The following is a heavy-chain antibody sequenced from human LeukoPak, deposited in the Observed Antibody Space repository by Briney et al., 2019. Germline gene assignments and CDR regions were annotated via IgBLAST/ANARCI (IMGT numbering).Heavy chain of an antibody. Sequence: PGGSLRLSCAASVFTISSYWMHWVRQAPGKGLVWVSRIKSDGSSTTYADSVKGRFTISRDNAKNTLYLQMNSLRAEDTAVYSCARGYCSGGSCYVPFDYWGQGTLVTVSS. CDR1: VFTISSYW. CDR2: IKSDGSST. V-gene: IGHV3-74*01. J-gene: IGHJ4*02. D-gene: IGHD2-15*01. CDR3: ARGYCSGGSCYVPFDY.